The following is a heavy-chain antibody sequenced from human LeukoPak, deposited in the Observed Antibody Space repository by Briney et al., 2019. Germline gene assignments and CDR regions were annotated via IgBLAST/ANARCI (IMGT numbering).Heavy chain of an antibody. Sequence: GGSLRLSCTASGFTFINYSMNWVRQAPGKGLEWASSISTNSAFIYYADSVKGRFTISRDNAKNSLYLQMNSLRTEDTAVYYCAKEIWPTVTTPGRTYFDYWGQGALVTVSS. CDR3: AKEIWPTVTTPGRTYFDY. V-gene: IGHV3-21*01. CDR2: ISTNSAFI. CDR1: GFTFINYS. D-gene: IGHD4-17*01. J-gene: IGHJ4*02.